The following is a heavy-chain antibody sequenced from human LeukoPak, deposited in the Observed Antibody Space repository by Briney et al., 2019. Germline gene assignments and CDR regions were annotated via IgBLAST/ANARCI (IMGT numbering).Heavy chain of an antibody. D-gene: IGHD3-22*01. Sequence: TTSETLSLTCTVSGGSISSHYWSWIRQPPGKGLEWIGYIYYSGSTKYNPSLKSRVTISVDTSKNQFSLELSSVTAADTAVYYCTRLYDSSGYTNWLDPWGQGILVTVSS. J-gene: IGHJ5*02. CDR3: TRLYDSSGYTNWLDP. CDR2: IYYSGST. CDR1: GGSISSHY. V-gene: IGHV4-59*11.